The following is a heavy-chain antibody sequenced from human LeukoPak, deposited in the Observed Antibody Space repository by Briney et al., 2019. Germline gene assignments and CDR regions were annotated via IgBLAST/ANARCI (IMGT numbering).Heavy chain of an antibody. D-gene: IGHD3-22*01. Sequence: SETLSLTCTVSGGSISSSSYYWGWIRQPPGKGLEWIGYIYYSGSTNYNPSLKSRVTISVDTSKNQFSLKLSSVTAADTAVYYCARDLGYYDSSGYYGWFDPWGQGTLVTVSS. V-gene: IGHV4-61*01. CDR1: GGSISSSSYY. CDR2: IYYSGST. CDR3: ARDLGYYDSSGYYGWFDP. J-gene: IGHJ5*02.